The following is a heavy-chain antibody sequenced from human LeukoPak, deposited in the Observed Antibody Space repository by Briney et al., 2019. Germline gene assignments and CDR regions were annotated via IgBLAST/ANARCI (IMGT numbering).Heavy chain of an antibody. CDR1: GFTFSSYA. CDR2: ISGSGGST. V-gene: IGHV3-23*01. D-gene: IGHD3-10*01. Sequence: GGSLRLSCAASGFTFSSYAMHWVRQAPGKGLEWVSAISGSGGSTYYADSVKGRFTISRDNSKNTLYLQMNSLRAEDTAVYYCAKDVLIWRVTMVRGVIPEFDYWGQGTLVTVSS. J-gene: IGHJ4*02. CDR3: AKDVLIWRVTMVRGVIPEFDY.